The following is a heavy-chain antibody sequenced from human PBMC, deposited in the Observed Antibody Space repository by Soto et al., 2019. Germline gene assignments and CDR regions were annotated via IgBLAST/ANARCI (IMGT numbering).Heavy chain of an antibody. CDR2: IIPIFGTA. CDR1: GGTFSSYA. J-gene: IGHJ6*02. V-gene: IGHV1-69*13. CDR3: ARGEYNTMVRGVIIDYYYGMDV. D-gene: IGHD3-10*01. Sequence: SVKVSCKASGGTFSSYAISWVRQAPGQGLEWMGGIIPIFGTANYAQKFQGRVTITADESTSTAYMELSSLRSEDTAVYYCARGEYNTMVRGVIIDYYYGMDVSGQGTTVTVS.